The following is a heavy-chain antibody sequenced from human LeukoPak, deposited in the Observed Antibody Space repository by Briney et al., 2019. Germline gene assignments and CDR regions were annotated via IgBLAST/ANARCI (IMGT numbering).Heavy chain of an antibody. D-gene: IGHD4-17*01. CDR3: ARRNGDYDKYYFDY. CDR2: IYPGDSDT. Sequence: GASLKISFKGSGCRFTSYWIGWGRRMPGKGVEWMGIIYPGDSDTRYSPSFQGQATISADKSISTAYLQWSSLKASDTAMYYCARRNGDYDKYYFDYWGQGTLVTVSS. J-gene: IGHJ4*02. V-gene: IGHV5-51*01. CDR1: GCRFTSYW.